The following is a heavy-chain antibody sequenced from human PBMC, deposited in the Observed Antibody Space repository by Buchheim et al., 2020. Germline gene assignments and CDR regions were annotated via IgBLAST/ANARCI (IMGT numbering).Heavy chain of an antibody. V-gene: IGHV4-59*08. J-gene: IGHJ4*02. Sequence: QVQLQESGPGLVKPSETLSLTCTVSGGSISSYYWSWIRQPPGGGLECIAYIHYSGSTNYNPSLKSRVTISVDTSKHPFSRKVSSVTAADTAVYYCARQGHYGDYDNWGQGTL. CDR1: GGSISSYY. CDR3: ARQGHYGDYDN. D-gene: IGHD4-17*01. CDR2: IHYSGST.